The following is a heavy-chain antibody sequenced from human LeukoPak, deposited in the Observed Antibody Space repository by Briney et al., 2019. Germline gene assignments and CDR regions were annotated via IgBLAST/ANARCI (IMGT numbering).Heavy chain of an antibody. CDR2: INPNSGGT. CDR3: ARDLEYGDYVNWFDP. J-gene: IGHJ5*02. V-gene: IGHV1-2*02. D-gene: IGHD4-17*01. Sequence: ASVKVSCKASGYTFTGDYMHWVRQAPGQGLEWTGWINPNSGGTNYAQKFQGRVTMTRDTSISTAYMELSRLRSDDTAVYYCARDLEYGDYVNWFDPWGQGTLVTVSS. CDR1: GYTFTGDY.